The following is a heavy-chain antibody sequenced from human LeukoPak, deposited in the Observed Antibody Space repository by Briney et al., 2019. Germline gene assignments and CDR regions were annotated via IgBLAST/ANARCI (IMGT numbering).Heavy chain of an antibody. Sequence: GASVKVSCKASGFTFTSSAVQWVRQARGQSLEWIGWIVVGSGNTNYAQKFQERVTITRDMSTSTAYMELSSLRSEDTAVYYCAAEGVRLSAPDYWGQGTLVTVSS. V-gene: IGHV1-58*01. CDR3: AAEGVRLSAPDY. J-gene: IGHJ4*02. CDR2: IVVGSGNT. D-gene: IGHD3-16*02. CDR1: GFTFTSSA.